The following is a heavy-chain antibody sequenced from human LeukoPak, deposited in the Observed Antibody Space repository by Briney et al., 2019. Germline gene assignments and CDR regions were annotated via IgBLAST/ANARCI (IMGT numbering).Heavy chain of an antibody. J-gene: IGHJ4*02. Sequence: PGGSLRLSCAASGFTLRSYAMSWVRQAPGKGLEWVSAISGSGGSGGSTYYADSVKGRFTISRDNSKNTLYLQMNSLRAEDTAVYYCAKDRRLFGELIYYFDYWGQGTLVTVSS. CDR1: GFTLRSYA. CDR3: AKDRRLFGELIYYFDY. D-gene: IGHD3-10*02. CDR2: ISGSGGSGGST. V-gene: IGHV3-23*01.